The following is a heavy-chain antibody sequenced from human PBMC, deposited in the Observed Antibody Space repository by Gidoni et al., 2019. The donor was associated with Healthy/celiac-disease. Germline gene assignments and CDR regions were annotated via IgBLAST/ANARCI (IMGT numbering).Heavy chain of an antibody. CDR3: ARDLGGIVGATTSCFDY. V-gene: IGHV1-46*01. Sequence: QVQLVQSGAEVKKPGASGKVSCKACGYTFTSDYMHWVRQAPGQGLEWMGLINPSGGSPSYAQKFQGRVTMTRDTSTSTVYLELSSLRSEDTAVYYCARDLGGIVGATTSCFDYWGQGTLVTVSS. CDR1: GYTFTSDY. D-gene: IGHD1-26*01. J-gene: IGHJ4*02. CDR2: INPSGGSP.